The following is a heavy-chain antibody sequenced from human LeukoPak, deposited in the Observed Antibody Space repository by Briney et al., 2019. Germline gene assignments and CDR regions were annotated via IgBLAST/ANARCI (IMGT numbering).Heavy chain of an antibody. D-gene: IGHD5-12*01. CDR2: TNQEGSEK. V-gene: IGHV3-7*01. J-gene: IGHJ4*02. Sequence: GGSLRLSCAASGFTISTYWMSWIRQAPGKGLEWVANTNQEGSEKYYVDSVKGRFTISKDNAKNSLYLQMNSLRAEDTAVYYCARDPKWLDYWGQGTLVTVSS. CDR1: GFTISTYW. CDR3: ARDPKWLDY.